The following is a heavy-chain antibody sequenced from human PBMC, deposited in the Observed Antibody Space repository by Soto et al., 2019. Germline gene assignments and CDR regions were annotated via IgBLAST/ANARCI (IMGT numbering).Heavy chain of an antibody. J-gene: IGHJ6*03. V-gene: IGHV3-9*01. CDR3: AKDIRLSYSSYYYMDV. D-gene: IGHD2-21*01. CDR2: ISWNSGSI. CDR1: GFTFDDYA. Sequence: GGSLRLSCAASGFTFDDYAMHWVRQAPGKGLEWVSGISWNSGSIGYADSVKGRFTISRDNAKNSLYLQMNSLRAEDTALYYCAKDIRLSYSSYYYMDVWGKGTTVTVSS.